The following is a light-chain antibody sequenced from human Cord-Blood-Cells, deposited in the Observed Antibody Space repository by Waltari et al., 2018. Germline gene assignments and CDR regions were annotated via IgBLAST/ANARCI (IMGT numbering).Light chain of an antibody. CDR1: SSDVGGYNY. J-gene: IGLJ2*01. CDR2: DVS. V-gene: IGLV2-14*01. CDR3: SSYTSSSTYVV. Sequence: QSALTQPASVSGSPGQSITISCTGTSSDVGGYNYVSWYQQHPGKAPKLRIYDVSNRLSGVSNRFSGSKSGNTASLTISGLQAEDEADYYCSSYTSSSTYVVFGGGTKLTVL.